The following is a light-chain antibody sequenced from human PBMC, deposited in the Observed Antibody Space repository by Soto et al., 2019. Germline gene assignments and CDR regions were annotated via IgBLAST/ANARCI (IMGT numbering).Light chain of an antibody. V-gene: IGLV2-14*03. Sequence: QSVLTQPASVSGSPGQSITISCTGTSSDVGGYNYVSWYQQHPGKAPKLIISDVSNRPSGVSNRFSGSKSGNTASLTISGLQAEDEDDYYCNSYTSSSTHVFGTGTKVTVL. CDR2: DVS. CDR3: NSYTSSSTHV. CDR1: SSDVGGYNY. J-gene: IGLJ1*01.